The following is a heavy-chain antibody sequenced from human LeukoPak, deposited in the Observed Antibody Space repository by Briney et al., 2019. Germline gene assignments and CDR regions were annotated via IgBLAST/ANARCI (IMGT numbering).Heavy chain of an antibody. Sequence: GGSLRLSCAASGFTFSSYGMHWVRQAPGKGLEWVAGIWYDGSNKYYADFVKGRFTISRDNSRNTLSLQMNSLTVEDTAVYYCARESKWQQPSFQYWGQGTLVTVSS. V-gene: IGHV3-33*01. CDR1: GFTFSSYG. D-gene: IGHD6-13*01. CDR3: ARESKWQQPSFQY. J-gene: IGHJ1*01. CDR2: IWYDGSNK.